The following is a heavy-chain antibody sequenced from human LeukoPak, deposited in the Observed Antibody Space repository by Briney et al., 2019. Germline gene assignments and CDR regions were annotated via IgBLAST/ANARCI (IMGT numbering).Heavy chain of an antibody. V-gene: IGHV4-61*02. CDR1: GGSISSGSYY. J-gene: IGHJ4*02. Sequence: SETLSLTCTVSGGSISSGSYYWSWIRQPAGKGLEWIGRIYTSGSTNYNPSLKSRVTISVDTSKNQFSLKLSSVTAADTAVYYCAGGNGYYPLYYFDYWGQGTLVTVSS. CDR2: IYTSGST. CDR3: AGGNGYYPLYYFDY. D-gene: IGHD3-3*01.